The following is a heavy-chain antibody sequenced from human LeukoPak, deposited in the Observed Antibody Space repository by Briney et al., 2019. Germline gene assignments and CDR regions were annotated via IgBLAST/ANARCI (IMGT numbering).Heavy chain of an antibody. Sequence: PSETLSLTCTVSGGSISSSSYYWGWIRQPPGQGLEWIGSIYYSGSTYYNPSLKSRVTISVDTSKNQFSLKLSSVTAADTAVYSCARWGCSGGSCYSDYWGQGTLVTVSS. V-gene: IGHV4-39*01. J-gene: IGHJ4*02. CDR2: IYYSGST. CDR3: ARWGCSGGSCYSDY. CDR1: GGSISSSSYY. D-gene: IGHD2-15*01.